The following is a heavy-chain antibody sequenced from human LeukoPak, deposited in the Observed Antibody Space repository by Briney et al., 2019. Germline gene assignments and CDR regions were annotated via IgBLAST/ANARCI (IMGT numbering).Heavy chain of an antibody. Sequence: PGGSLRLSCAASGFTFSSYAMSWVREAPGKGVECVSANGGSGGSTYYANSVKGRFTISRDNSKNTLYLQMNSLRAEDTAVYCCAKDFTPRSTMIVVVITYFDYWGQGTLVTVSS. CDR1: GFTFSSYA. D-gene: IGHD3-22*01. CDR2: NGGSGGST. V-gene: IGHV3-23*01. CDR3: AKDFTPRSTMIVVVITYFDY. J-gene: IGHJ4*02.